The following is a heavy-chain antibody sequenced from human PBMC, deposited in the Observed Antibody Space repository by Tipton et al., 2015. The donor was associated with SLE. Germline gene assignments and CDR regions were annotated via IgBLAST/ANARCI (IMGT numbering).Heavy chain of an antibody. Sequence: LRLSCTVSSGSISSYYWSWIRQPPGKGLEWIGYIYYSGSTNYNPSLKSRVTISVDTSKNQFSLKLSSVTAADTAVYYCAGSWQGWFDPWGQGTLVTVSS. D-gene: IGHD6-13*01. J-gene: IGHJ5*02. CDR3: AGSWQGWFDP. V-gene: IGHV4-59*01. CDR1: SGSISSYY. CDR2: IYYSGST.